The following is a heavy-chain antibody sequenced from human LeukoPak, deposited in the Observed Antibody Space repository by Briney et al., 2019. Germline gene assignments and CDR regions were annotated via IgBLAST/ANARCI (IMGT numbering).Heavy chain of an antibody. D-gene: IGHD6-13*01. Sequence: GGSLRLSCAASGFTFSSYGMSWVRQAPGKGLEWVSAISGSGGSTYYADSVKGRFTTSRDNSKNTLYLQMNSLRAEDTAVYYCAKRAAAGKAEYFQHWGQGTLVTVSS. V-gene: IGHV3-23*01. CDR3: AKRAAAGKAEYFQH. J-gene: IGHJ1*01. CDR1: GFTFSSYG. CDR2: ISGSGGST.